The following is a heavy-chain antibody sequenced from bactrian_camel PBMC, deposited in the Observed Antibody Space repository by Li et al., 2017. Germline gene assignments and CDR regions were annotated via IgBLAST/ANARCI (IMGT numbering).Heavy chain of an antibody. D-gene: IGHD1*01. CDR1: GYTY. V-gene: IGHV3-3*01. CDR3: AADELNHGLAWRGYTY. CDR2: IVSTGVT. J-gene: IGHJ4*01. Sequence: HVQLVESGGESVQAGGSLTLSCAPSGYTYMGWIRQRPGKEHEGVAVIVSTGVTHYRESVEGRFTISRDSAKTTLFLEMNSLKPEDTAMYYCAADELNHGLAWRGYTYWGQGTQVTVS.